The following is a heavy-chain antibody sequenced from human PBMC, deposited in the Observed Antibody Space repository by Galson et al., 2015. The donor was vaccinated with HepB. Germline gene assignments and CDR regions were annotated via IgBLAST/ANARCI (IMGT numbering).Heavy chain of an antibody. CDR2: IRYDGSNK. CDR3: AAHLAVAGGRLLDYFDY. V-gene: IGHV3-30*02. J-gene: IGHJ4*02. Sequence: SLRLSCAASGFTFSSYGMHWVRQAPGKGLEWVAFIRYDGSNKYYADSVKGRFTISRDNSKNTLYLQMNSLRAEDTAVYYCAAHLAVAGGRLLDYFDYWGQGTLVTVSS. D-gene: IGHD6-19*01. CDR1: GFTFSSYG.